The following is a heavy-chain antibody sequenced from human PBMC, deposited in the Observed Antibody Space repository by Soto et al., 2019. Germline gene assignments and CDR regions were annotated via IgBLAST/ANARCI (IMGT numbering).Heavy chain of an antibody. CDR1: GFTFSLYS. CDR3: ARDNGYFDY. J-gene: IGHJ4*02. Sequence: EVQLVESGGGLVQPGGSLRLSCAASGFTFSLYSMNWVRLAPGKGLDWVSYISSGNTIYYADSVKGRFTISRDNAKNSLYLHMNSLRAEDTALYYCARDNGYFDYWGQGTLVTVSS. V-gene: IGHV3-48*01. CDR2: ISSGNTI.